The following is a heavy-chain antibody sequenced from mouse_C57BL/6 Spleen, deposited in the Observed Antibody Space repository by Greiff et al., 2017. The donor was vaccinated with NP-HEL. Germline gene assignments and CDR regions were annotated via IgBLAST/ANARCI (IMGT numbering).Heavy chain of an antibody. CDR1: GFNIKDDY. CDR3: TVMVTEAY. D-gene: IGHD2-2*01. CDR2: IDPENGDT. V-gene: IGHV14-4*01. Sequence: EVQLQQSGAELVRPGASVKLSCKASGFNIKDDYMHWVKQRPEQGLEWIGWIDPENGDTEYASKFQGKATRTADTSSNTAYLQLSSLTSEDTAVYYCTVMVTEAYWGQGTLVTVSA. J-gene: IGHJ3*01.